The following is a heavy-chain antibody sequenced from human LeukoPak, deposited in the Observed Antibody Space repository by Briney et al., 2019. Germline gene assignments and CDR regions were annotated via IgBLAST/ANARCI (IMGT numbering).Heavy chain of an antibody. J-gene: IGHJ5*02. V-gene: IGHV4-59*01. CDR1: GGSFSGYY. Sequence: SETLSLTCAVYGGSFSGYYWSWIRQPPGKGLEWIGYIYYSGSTNYNPSLKSRVTISVDTSKNQFSLKLSSVTAADTAVYYCARAEPFEVRGVIIHWFDPWGQGTLVTVSS. CDR2: IYYSGST. CDR3: ARAEPFEVRGVIIHWFDP. D-gene: IGHD3-10*01.